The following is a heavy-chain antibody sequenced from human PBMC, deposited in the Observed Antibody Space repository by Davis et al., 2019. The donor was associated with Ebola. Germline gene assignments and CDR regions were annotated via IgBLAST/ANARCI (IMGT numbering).Heavy chain of an antibody. CDR2: INPSGGST. J-gene: IGHJ5*02. CDR1: GYTFTSYY. Sequence: AASVKVSCKASGYTFTSYYMHWVRQAPGQGLEWMGIINPSGGSTSYAQKFQGRVTMTRDTSTSTVYMELSSLRSEDTAVYYCARDRGTAMVLINWFDPWGQGTLVTVSS. D-gene: IGHD5-18*01. CDR3: ARDRGTAMVLINWFDP. V-gene: IGHV1-46*01.